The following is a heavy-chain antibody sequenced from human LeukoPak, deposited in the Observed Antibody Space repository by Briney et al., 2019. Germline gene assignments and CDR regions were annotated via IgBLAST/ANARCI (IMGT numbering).Heavy chain of an antibody. CDR1: GFIFSSNA. CDR2: ISGSGGST. Sequence: GGSLRLSCAAPGFIFSSNAMSWVRQPPGKGLDWAPSISGSGGSTYYADSVKGRFTISRDNSKNTLYLQMNSLRGEDTAVYYCAKDREGTIADYFDYWGQGTLVTVSS. V-gene: IGHV3-23*01. CDR3: AKDREGTIADYFDY. J-gene: IGHJ4*02. D-gene: IGHD1-7*01.